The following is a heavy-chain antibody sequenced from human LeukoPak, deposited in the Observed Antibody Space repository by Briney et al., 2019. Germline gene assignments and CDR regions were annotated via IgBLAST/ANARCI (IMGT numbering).Heavy chain of an antibody. CDR2: IYHSGST. V-gene: IGHV4-30-2*01. Sequence: SQTLSLTCAVSGGSLSSGGYSWSWIRQPPGKGLEWIGYIYHSGSTYYNPSLKSRVTISVDRSKNQFSLKLSSVTAADTAVYYCARVVSWVAGTGGRFDYWGQGTLVTVSS. CDR1: GGSLSSGGYS. CDR3: ARVVSWVAGTGGRFDY. J-gene: IGHJ4*02. D-gene: IGHD6-19*01.